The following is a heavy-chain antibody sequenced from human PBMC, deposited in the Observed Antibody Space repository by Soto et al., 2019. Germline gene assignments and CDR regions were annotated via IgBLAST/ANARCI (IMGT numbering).Heavy chain of an antibody. Sequence: GSISSGDYYWSWIRQPPGKGLEWIGYIYYSGNTYYNPSLKSRVTISVDTSKNQFSLKLSSVTAADTAVYYCARERADGGKIYWGQGTLVTVSS. CDR1: GSISSGDYY. V-gene: IGHV4-30-4*01. CDR2: IYYSGNT. J-gene: IGHJ4*02. CDR3: ARERADGGKIY. D-gene: IGHD2-15*01.